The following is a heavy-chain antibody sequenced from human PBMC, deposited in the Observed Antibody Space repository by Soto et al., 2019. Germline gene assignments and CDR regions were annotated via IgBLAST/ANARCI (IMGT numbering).Heavy chain of an antibody. CDR1: GFTFSDYY. D-gene: IGHD5-12*01. CDR3: ARESGYVVTYYYYMDV. V-gene: IGHV3-11*01. J-gene: IGHJ6*03. Sequence: PGGSLRLSCAASGFTFSDYYMSWIRQAPGKGLEWVSYISSSGSTIYYADSVKGRFTISRDNAKNSLYLQMNSLRAEDTAVYYCARESGYVVTYYYYMDVWGKGTTVTVSS. CDR2: ISSSGSTI.